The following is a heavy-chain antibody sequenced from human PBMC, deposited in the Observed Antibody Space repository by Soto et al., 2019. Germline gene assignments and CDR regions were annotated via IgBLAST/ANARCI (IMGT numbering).Heavy chain of an antibody. D-gene: IGHD1-1*01. CDR1: GGSVSCGRYD. Sequence: DIPAHTCTVSGGSVSCGRYDWSWVRQPPGKGLEWIGYIYYSGSTNYNPSLKSRVTISVDTSKNQFSLKLSSVTAADTAVYYCARYTGTGTVDYWGQGTLVTVSS. CDR3: ARYTGTGTVDY. V-gene: IGHV4-61*01. CDR2: IYYSGST. J-gene: IGHJ4*02.